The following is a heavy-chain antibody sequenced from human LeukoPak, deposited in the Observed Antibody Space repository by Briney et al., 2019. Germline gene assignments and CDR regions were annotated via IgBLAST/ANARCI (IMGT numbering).Heavy chain of an antibody. CDR2: ISSSSTI. J-gene: IGHJ4*02. CDR3: ARGRGYNYGYSDY. V-gene: IGHV3-48*04. Sequence: GGSLRLSCAASGFTFSSYSMNWVRQAPGKGLEWISYISSSSTIDYADSVKGRFTISRDNAKNSLYLQMNSLRAEDTAVYYCARGRGYNYGYSDYWGQGTLVTVSS. CDR1: GFTFSSYS. D-gene: IGHD5-18*01.